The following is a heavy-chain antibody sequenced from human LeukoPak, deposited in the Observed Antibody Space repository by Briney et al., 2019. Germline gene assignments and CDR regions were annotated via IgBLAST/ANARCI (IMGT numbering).Heavy chain of an antibody. CDR2: IYYSGST. J-gene: IGHJ4*02. D-gene: IGHD5-18*01. Sequence: SETLSLTCTVSGGSISRSSYYWGWIRQPPGKGLEWIGSIYYSGSTYYNPSLKSRVTISVDTSKNQFSLKLSSVTAADTAVYYCARHGYSYGTFDYWGQGTLVTVSS. CDR3: ARHGYSYGTFDY. CDR1: GGSISRSSYY. V-gene: IGHV4-39*01.